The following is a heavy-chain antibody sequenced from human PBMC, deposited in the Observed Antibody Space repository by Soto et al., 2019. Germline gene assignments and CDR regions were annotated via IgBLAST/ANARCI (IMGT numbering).Heavy chain of an antibody. CDR2: MNPHSGDT. Sequence: QVQLVQSGAEVKKPRASVKVSCKASGYTFVNYEINWVRQATGQGLEWLGWMNPHSGDTFYAQNFQGRVTMTRNTSITTAYMELNSLKSEDTAVYYCARQQAMDYWGQGTLVTVSS. V-gene: IGHV1-8*01. CDR3: ARQQAMDY. J-gene: IGHJ4*02. CDR1: GYTFVNYE.